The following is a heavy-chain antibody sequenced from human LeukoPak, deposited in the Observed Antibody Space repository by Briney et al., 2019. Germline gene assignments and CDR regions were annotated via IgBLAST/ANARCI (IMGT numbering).Heavy chain of an antibody. Sequence: SVKVSCKASGGTFSCYAISWVRQAPGQGLEWMGRIIPIFGTANYAQKFQGRVTITTDESTSTAYMELSSLRSEDTAVYYCARVIRSWFDPWGQGTLVTVSS. CDR1: GGTFSCYA. CDR2: IIPIFGTA. V-gene: IGHV1-69*05. D-gene: IGHD3-3*01. CDR3: ARVIRSWFDP. J-gene: IGHJ5*02.